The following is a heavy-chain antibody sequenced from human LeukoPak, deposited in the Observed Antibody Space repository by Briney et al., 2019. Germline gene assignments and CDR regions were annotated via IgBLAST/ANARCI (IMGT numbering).Heavy chain of an antibody. D-gene: IGHD3-9*01. Sequence: SVNASCTASGYTFTMYGISWVRQAPGQGPQWLGWISPHNGKPKYAQALQGRVSMTPDNSTSTAYLELRSLRSDDTAIYCCARDLNYVTLGYDILADVGYYFDYWGQGSLVTVSS. CDR3: ARDLNYVTLGYDILADVGYYFDY. CDR1: GYTFTMYG. CDR2: ISPHNGKP. J-gene: IGHJ4*02. V-gene: IGHV1-18*01.